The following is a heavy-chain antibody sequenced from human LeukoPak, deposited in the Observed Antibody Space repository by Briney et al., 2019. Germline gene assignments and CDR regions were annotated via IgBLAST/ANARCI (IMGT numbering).Heavy chain of an antibody. Sequence: GGSLRLSCAASGFTVSSNYMSWVRQAPGKGLEWVSVLYSGGSTYYADSVKGRFTISRDNSKNTLYLQMNGLRAEDTAVYYCARGSITMIVPDYWGQGTLVTVSA. D-gene: IGHD3-22*01. J-gene: IGHJ4*02. CDR1: GFTVSSNY. CDR3: ARGSITMIVPDY. V-gene: IGHV3-53*01. CDR2: LYSGGST.